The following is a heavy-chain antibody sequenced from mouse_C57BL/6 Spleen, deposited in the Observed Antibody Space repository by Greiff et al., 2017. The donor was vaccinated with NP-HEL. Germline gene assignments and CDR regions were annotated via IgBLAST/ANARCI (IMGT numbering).Heavy chain of an antibody. CDR3: ARQGSRYAMDY. J-gene: IGHJ4*01. CDR2: ISSGSSTI. CDR1: GFTFSDYG. V-gene: IGHV5-17*01. Sequence: EVKLVESGGGLVKPGGSLKLSCAASGFTFSDYGMHWVRQAPEKGLEWVAYISSGSSTISYADTVKGRFTISRDNAKNTLFLQMTSLRSEDTAMYYCARQGSRYAMDYWGQGTSVTVSS.